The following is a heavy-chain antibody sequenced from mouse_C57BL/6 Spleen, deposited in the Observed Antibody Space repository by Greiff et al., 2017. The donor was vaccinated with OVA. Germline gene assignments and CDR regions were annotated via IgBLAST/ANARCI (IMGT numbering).Heavy chain of an antibody. CDR2: IYYSGTI. D-gene: IGHD1-1*01. V-gene: IGHV3-5*01. CDR1: GISITTGNYR. CDR3: ARCYGSSFYWYFDV. Sequence: EVQLQESGPGLVKPSQTVFLTCTVTGISITTGNYRWSWIRQFPGNKLEWIGYIYYSGTITYNPSLTSRTTITRDTPKNQFFLEMNSLTAEDTATYYGARCYGSSFYWYFDVWGTGTTVTVSS. J-gene: IGHJ1*03.